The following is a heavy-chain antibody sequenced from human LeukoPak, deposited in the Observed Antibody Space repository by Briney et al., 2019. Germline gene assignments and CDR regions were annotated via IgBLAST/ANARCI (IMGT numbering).Heavy chain of an antibody. V-gene: IGHV5-51*01. CDR2: IYPGDSDT. D-gene: IGHD3-22*01. CDR1: GYSFTSYW. Sequence: GESLKISCKGSGYSFTSYWIGWVRQMPGKGLEWMGIIYPGDSDTRYSPSFQGQVTISADKSISTAYLQWSSLEASDTAMYYCARRGTKYYDSSGYRFGMDVWGQGTTVTVSS. CDR3: ARRGTKYYDSSGYRFGMDV. J-gene: IGHJ6*02.